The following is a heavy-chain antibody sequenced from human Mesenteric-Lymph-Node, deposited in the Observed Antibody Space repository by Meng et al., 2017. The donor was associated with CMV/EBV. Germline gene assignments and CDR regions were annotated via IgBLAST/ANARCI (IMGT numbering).Heavy chain of an antibody. D-gene: IGHD3-9*01. V-gene: IGHV3-48*03. CDR3: ARTYYDILTGNYGHFDY. CDR1: GFTFSSYE. J-gene: IGHJ4*02. Sequence: GESLKISCAASGFTFSSYEMNWVRQAPGRGLEWVSYISSAGTTIYYADSVKGRFTISRDNAKNSLYLQMNSLRAEDTAVYYCARTYYDILTGNYGHFDYWGQGTLVTVSS. CDR2: ISSAGTTI.